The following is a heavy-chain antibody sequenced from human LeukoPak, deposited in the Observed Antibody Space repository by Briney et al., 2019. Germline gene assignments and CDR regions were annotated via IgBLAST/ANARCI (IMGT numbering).Heavy chain of an antibody. J-gene: IGHJ4*02. CDR2: IYYSGST. CDR1: GGSISSGTYY. CDR3: VGEDYGGYSFDY. V-gene: IGHV4-61*10. Sequence: SETLSLTCTVSGGSISSGTYYWSWIRQPAGKGLEWLGYIYYSGSTIYNPSLKSRLTISLDTSKNQFSLRLGSVTAADTAVYYCVGEDYGGYSFDYWGQGTLVTVSS. D-gene: IGHD4-23*01.